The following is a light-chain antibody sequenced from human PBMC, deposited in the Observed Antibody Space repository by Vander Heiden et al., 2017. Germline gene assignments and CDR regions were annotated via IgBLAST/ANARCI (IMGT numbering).Light chain of an antibody. J-gene: IGLJ2*01. CDR1: SGSIAANY. CDR3: QSYDSSNPHVI. V-gene: IGLV6-57*01. CDR2: EDN. Sequence: KFMLTQPHSVSESPGKTITISCTRSSGSIAANYVQWYQQRPGSSPTTVIYEDNQRPSGVPDRFSGSIDISSNSASLTISGLRTGDEADYYCQSYDSSNPHVIFGGGTKVTVL.